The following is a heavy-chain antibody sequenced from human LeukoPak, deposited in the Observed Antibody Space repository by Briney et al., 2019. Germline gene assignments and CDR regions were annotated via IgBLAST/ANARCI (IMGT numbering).Heavy chain of an antibody. D-gene: IGHD4-17*01. CDR1: GGSIRNYY. CDR3: ARGYGDFRVEGRYFHS. J-gene: IGHJ4*02. V-gene: IGHV4-59*01. CDR2: VYSSGTT. Sequence: SETLSLTCTVSGGSIRNYYWSWIRQSPGKGLEWLGYVYSSGTTNYNPSLKSRITTSVDPSKNQFSLKLGSVTAADTAVYYCARGYGDFRVEGRYFHSWGQGTLVTVSS.